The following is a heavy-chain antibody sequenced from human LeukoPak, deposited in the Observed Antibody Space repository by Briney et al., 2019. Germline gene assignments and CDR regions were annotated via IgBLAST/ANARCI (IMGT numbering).Heavy chain of an antibody. J-gene: IGHJ4*02. V-gene: IGHV3-23*01. CDR3: AKDRPNYYDSSGHYYRRNGDY. CDR2: ITSSGGST. CDR1: GFTFSSYA. D-gene: IGHD3-22*01. Sequence: TGGSLRLSCAASGFTFSSYAMSWVRQAPGKGLERVSSITSSGGSTYYAGSVKGQFTISRDNSKNTVYLQMNSLRAEDTAVYYCAKDRPNYYDSSGHYYRRNGDYWGQGTLVTVSS.